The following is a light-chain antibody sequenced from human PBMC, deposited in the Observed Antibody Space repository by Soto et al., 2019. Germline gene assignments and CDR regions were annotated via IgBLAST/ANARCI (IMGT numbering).Light chain of an antibody. CDR1: QSISSW. V-gene: IGKV1-5*03. CDR2: KAS. Sequence: DIQMTQSPSTLSASVGDRVTIICRASQSISSWLAWYQQKPGKAPKLLISKASNLDSGVPSRFSGSGSGTEFTLTISSLQPEDFATYYCQQYNSFLWTFGRGTKVDIK. J-gene: IGKJ1*01. CDR3: QQYNSFLWT.